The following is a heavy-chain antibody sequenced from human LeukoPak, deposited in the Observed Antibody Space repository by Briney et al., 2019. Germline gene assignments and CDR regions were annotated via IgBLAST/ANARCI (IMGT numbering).Heavy chain of an antibody. D-gene: IGHD5-12*01. CDR1: GYTFSSYG. Sequence: ASVKVSCKASGYTFSSYGISWVRQAPAQGLEWMGWISAYNGNTNFAQEFQGRVTMTTDTSTSTASMELRSLRSDDTAVYYCARDQGIYNHRIIDSWGQGTLVTVSS. J-gene: IGHJ4*02. V-gene: IGHV1-18*01. CDR2: ISAYNGNT. CDR3: ARDQGIYNHRIIDS.